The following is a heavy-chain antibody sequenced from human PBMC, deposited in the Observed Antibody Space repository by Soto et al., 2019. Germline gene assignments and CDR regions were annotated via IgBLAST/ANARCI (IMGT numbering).Heavy chain of an antibody. CDR3: ARYQKGPFDS. CDR1: GGSISSGDYY. J-gene: IGHJ4*02. Sequence: SETLSLTCTVSGGSISSGDYYWSWIRQPPGKGLEWIGYIYYTGSTYYNPSLKSRLTISVDTSKNQFSLKLTSVTAADTAVYFCARYQKGPFDSWGKGTLVTVPS. CDR2: IYYTGST. V-gene: IGHV4-30-4*01. D-gene: IGHD2-2*01.